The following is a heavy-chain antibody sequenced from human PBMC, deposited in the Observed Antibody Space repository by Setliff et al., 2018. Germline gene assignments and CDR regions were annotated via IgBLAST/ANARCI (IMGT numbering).Heavy chain of an antibody. CDR1: GYTFTGYY. CDR2: IDTSGDYT. J-gene: IGHJ4*02. Sequence: ASVKVSCKASGYTFTGYYMHWVRQAPGQGLEWMGIIDTSGDYTNYGQKFQGRVTMTRDTSTTTVYMELSSLRSEDTAVYYCARAARESGYYYGQGHYFDYWGQGTLVTVSS. CDR3: ARAARESGYYYGQGHYFDY. D-gene: IGHD5-18*01. V-gene: IGHV1-46*01.